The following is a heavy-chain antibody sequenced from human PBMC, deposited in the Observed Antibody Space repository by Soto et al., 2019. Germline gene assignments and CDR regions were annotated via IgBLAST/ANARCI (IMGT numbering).Heavy chain of an antibody. Sequence: QVQLVESGGGVVQPGRSLRLSCAASGFTFSFYGMHWVRQAPGKGLEWVAVISYDGSNKYYADSVKGRFTISRDNSKNTMYLQMNSLRGEDTAVYYCAKDLGHGGRGAFDIWGQGTMVTVSS. J-gene: IGHJ3*02. CDR1: GFTFSFYG. V-gene: IGHV3-30*18. CDR2: ISYDGSNK. D-gene: IGHD7-27*01. CDR3: AKDLGHGGRGAFDI.